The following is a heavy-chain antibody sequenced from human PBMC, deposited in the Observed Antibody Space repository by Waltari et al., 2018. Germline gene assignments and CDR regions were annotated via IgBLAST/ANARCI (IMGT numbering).Heavy chain of an antibody. CDR3: ATSGNSVGGISEFDY. CDR1: GGSISSSY. V-gene: IGHV4-4*07. J-gene: IGHJ4*02. CDR2: IYTGGNT. Sequence: QVQLQESGPGLVKPSETLSLTCTASGGSISSSYWSWIRQPAGKGLEWMGRIYTGGNTTYNPSLKSRVTVSVDTSKNQFSLKLTSVTAADTAVYYCATSGNSVGGISEFDYWGQGTLVTVSS. D-gene: IGHD3-10*01.